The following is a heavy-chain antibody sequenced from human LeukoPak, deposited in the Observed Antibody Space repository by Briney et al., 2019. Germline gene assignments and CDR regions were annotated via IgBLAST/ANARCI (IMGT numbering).Heavy chain of an antibody. CDR2: IYYSGST. J-gene: IGHJ6*02. Sequence: SETLSLTCTVSGGSISSYYWSWIRQPPGKGLEWIGYIYYSGSTNYNPSLKSRVTISVDTSKNQFSLKLNSVTAADTAVYYCARDRGSLYYYYGMDVWGQGTTVTVSS. CDR3: ARDRGSLYYYYGMDV. V-gene: IGHV4-59*01. D-gene: IGHD3-10*01. CDR1: GGSISSYY.